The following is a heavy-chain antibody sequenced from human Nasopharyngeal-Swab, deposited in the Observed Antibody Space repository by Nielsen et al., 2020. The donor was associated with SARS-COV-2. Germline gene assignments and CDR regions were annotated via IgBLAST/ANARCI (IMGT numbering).Heavy chain of an antibody. Sequence: ASVKVSCKASGYTFTSYDINWVRQATGQGLEWMGWMNPNSGNTGYAQKFQGSVTMTRNTSIRTAYMELSSLRSEDTAVYYCARGGVGAVGGALDYWGQGTQVTVSS. J-gene: IGHJ4*02. V-gene: IGHV1-8*01. CDR1: GYTFTSYD. D-gene: IGHD1-26*01. CDR2: MNPNSGNT. CDR3: ARGGVGAVGGALDY.